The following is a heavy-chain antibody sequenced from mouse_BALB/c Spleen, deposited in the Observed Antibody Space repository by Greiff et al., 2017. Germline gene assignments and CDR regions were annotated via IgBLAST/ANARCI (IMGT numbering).Heavy chain of an antibody. CDR2: IWAGGST. CDR3: ARDWTTGAY. J-gene: IGHJ3*01. V-gene: IGHV2-9*02. CDR1: GFSLTSYG. D-gene: IGHD1-1*01. Sequence: QVQLKESGPSLVQPSQSLSITCTVSGFSLTSYGVHWVRQSPGKGLEWLGVIWAGGSTNYNSALMSRLSISKDNSKSQVFLKMNSLQTDDTAMYYCARDWTTGAYWGQGTLVTVSA.